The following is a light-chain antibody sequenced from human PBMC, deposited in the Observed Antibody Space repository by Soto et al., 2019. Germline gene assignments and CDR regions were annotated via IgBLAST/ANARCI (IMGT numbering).Light chain of an antibody. Sequence: QSVLTQPPSVSGAPGQRVTISCTGSNSNIGAPYDVYWYQQPTGTAPKLLIYGNSNRPSGVPDRFSGSKSGTSASLAITGLQAEDEADYYCQSYDSSLSGSVFGGGTKLTVL. CDR2: GNS. CDR1: NSNIGAPYD. V-gene: IGLV1-40*01. J-gene: IGLJ2*01. CDR3: QSYDSSLSGSV.